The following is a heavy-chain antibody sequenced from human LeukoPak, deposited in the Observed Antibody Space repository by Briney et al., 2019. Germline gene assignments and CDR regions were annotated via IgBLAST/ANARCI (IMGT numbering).Heavy chain of an antibody. CDR3: ARGGRRYFDYFDY. D-gene: IGHD3-9*01. CDR1: GYTFTSYA. Sequence: GASVKVSFKGSGYTFTSYARHWVRQAPGQRLEWMGWINAGNGNTKYSQKFQGRVTITSDTSARTAYMELSSLRSEDTAVYYCARGGRRYFDYFDYWGQGTLVTVSS. CDR2: INAGNGNT. V-gene: IGHV1-3*01. J-gene: IGHJ4*02.